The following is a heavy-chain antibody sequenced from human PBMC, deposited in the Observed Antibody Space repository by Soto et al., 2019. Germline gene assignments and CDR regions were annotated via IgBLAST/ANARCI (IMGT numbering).Heavy chain of an antibody. CDR1: GGSISSYY. D-gene: IGHD3-10*01. Sequence: SETLSLTCTVSGGSISSYYWSWIRQPPGKGLEWIGYIYYSGSTNYNPSLKSRVTISVDTSKNQFSLKLSSVTAADTAVYYCARREVRGNYYYGMDVWGQGTTVTVSS. V-gene: IGHV4-59*08. CDR2: IYYSGST. J-gene: IGHJ6*02. CDR3: ARREVRGNYYYGMDV.